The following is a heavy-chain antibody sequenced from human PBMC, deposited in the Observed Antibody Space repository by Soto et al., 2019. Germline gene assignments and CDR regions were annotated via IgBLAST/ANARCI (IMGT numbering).Heavy chain of an antibody. CDR1: GDSISGSDW. V-gene: IGHV4-4*02. CDR3: ARVGGWTASAGPRFWHFAL. J-gene: IGHJ2*01. Sequence: QVQLQESGPGLVKPSGTLSLTCTVSGDSISGSDWWTWVRQPPTKGLEWIGEIFHSGKTNYNPSPKRRLVLSVAGAKNPLPLIPAAVTAADTALYFSARVGGWTASAGPRFWHFALWGRGTLVTVSS. CDR2: IFHSGKT. D-gene: IGHD6-13*01.